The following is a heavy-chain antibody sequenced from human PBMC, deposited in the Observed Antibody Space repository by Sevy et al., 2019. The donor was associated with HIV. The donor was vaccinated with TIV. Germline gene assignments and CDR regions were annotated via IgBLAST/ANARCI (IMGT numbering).Heavy chain of an antibody. Sequence: SQTLSLTCAISGDSVSSNRAGWNWIRQSPSRGLEWLGRTYYRSKWYSDYAVSVKSRITINPDTSKNQFSLQLTSVTPDDTAVYYCTRSVGSFAYWGQGTLVTVSS. CDR2: TYYRSKWYS. D-gene: IGHD1-26*01. V-gene: IGHV6-1*01. CDR3: TRSVGSFAY. CDR1: GDSVSSNRAG. J-gene: IGHJ4*02.